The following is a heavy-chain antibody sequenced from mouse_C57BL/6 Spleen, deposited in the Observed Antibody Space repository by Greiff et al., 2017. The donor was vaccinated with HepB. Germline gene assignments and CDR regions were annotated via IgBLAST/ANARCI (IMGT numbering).Heavy chain of an antibody. CDR1: GYTFTSYW. CDR2: IDPSDSYT. V-gene: IGHV1-59*01. CDR3: ARSGNGYYYFDY. Sequence: QVQLQQPGAELVRPGTSVKLSCKASGYTFTSYWMHWVKQRPGQGLEWIGVIDPSDSYTNYNQKFKGKATLTVDTSSSTAYMQLSSLTSEDSAVYYCARSGNGYYYFDYWGQGTTLTVSS. D-gene: IGHD2-3*01. J-gene: IGHJ2*01.